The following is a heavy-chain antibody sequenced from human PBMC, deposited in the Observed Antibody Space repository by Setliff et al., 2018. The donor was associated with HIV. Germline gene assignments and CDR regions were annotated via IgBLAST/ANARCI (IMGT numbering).Heavy chain of an antibody. J-gene: IGHJ5*02. CDR2: IKTKPNSYAT. D-gene: IGHD2-2*01. CDR1: GFTFSGSA. Sequence: GGSLRLSCAASGFTFSGSAIHWVRQASGKGLEWVGRIKTKPNSYATALGASVTGRFTISRDDSKNTAYLLMNSLKIEDTAVYYCTASGDADCGTSSCTNWCDPWGQGTLVTVSS. V-gene: IGHV3-73*01. CDR3: TASGDADCGTSSCTNWCDP.